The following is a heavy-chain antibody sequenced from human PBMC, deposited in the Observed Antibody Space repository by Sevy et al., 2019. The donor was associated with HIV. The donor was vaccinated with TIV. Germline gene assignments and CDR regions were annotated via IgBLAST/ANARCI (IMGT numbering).Heavy chain of an antibody. CDR3: AKGDYGDYY. D-gene: IGHD4-17*01. CDR1: GFTFNTHA. J-gene: IGHJ4*02. V-gene: IGHV3-23*01. CDR2: ISGPGYST. Sequence: GGSLRLSCAASGFTFNTHAMNWVRQAPGKGLEWVSTISGPGYSTYYAESVKGRFTISRDNSKNTLYLQMNSLRAEDTAVYYCAKGDYGDYYWGQGTLVTVSS.